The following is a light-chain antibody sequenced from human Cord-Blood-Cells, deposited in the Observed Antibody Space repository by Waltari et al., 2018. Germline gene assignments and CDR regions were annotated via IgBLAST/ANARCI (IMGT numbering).Light chain of an antibody. CDR3: QQSYSTPPWT. Sequence: DIQMTQSPSSLSASVGERVTITCRASPSISSYLNWYQQKPGKAPKLLIYAASSLQSGVPSRFSGSGSGTDFTLTISSLQPEDFATYYCQQSYSTPPWTCGQGTKVEIK. CDR2: AAS. CDR1: PSISSY. J-gene: IGKJ1*01. V-gene: IGKV1-39*01.